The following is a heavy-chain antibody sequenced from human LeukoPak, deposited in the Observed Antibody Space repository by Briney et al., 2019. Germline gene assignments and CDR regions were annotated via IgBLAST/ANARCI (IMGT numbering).Heavy chain of an antibody. CDR1: GFTFSSYE. J-gene: IGHJ4*02. V-gene: IGHV3-48*03. D-gene: IGHD1-26*01. CDR2: ISSSGSTI. CDR3: SKDQAGA. Sequence: GGSLRLSCAASGFTFSSYEMNWVRQAPGKGLEWVSYISSSGSTIYYADSGKGRFNIPRDNGKNTLYLQMKSLGAEHTAVYYCSKDQAGARGPGTRGTGSS.